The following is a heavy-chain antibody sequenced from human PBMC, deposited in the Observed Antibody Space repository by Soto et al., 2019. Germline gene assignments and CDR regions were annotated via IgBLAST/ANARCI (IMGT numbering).Heavy chain of an antibody. D-gene: IGHD3-22*01. CDR3: ASLSPYYYDSSGYYYWYFDL. V-gene: IGHV3-48*02. CDR2: ISSSSSTI. Sequence: GGSLRLSCAASGFTFSSYSMNWVRQAPGKGLEWVSYISSSSSTIYYADSVKGRFTISRDNAKNSLYLQMNSLRDEDTAVYYCASLSPYYYDSSGYYYWYFDLWGRGTLVTV. J-gene: IGHJ2*01. CDR1: GFTFSSYS.